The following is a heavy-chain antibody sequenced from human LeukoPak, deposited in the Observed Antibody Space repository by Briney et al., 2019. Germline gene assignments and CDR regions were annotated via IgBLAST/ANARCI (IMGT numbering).Heavy chain of an antibody. CDR1: GGSIGSSGFY. Sequence: SETLSLTCKVSGGSIGSSGFYWGWIRQPPGKGLEWIGSIYYPESTHYNPSLESRVTISVDTSKYQVSLTLSSVTATDTAVYYCVRHVSSGWDFYNGLDVWGQGTTVTVSS. V-gene: IGHV4-39*01. D-gene: IGHD6-19*01. J-gene: IGHJ6*02. CDR3: VRHVSSGWDFYNGLDV. CDR2: IYYPEST.